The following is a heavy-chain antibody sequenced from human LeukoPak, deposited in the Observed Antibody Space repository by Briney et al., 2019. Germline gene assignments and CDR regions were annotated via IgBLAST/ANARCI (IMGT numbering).Heavy chain of an antibody. CDR3: TRGEEAFDY. CDR1: GFTFSSYW. CDR2: INQDGSQK. Sequence: PGGSLRLSCAAPGFTFSSYWMTWVRQAPGKGLEWVANINQDGSQKYYVDSVKGRFTISRDNAKQSLYLQMSSLRAEDTTVYYCTRGEEAFDYWGQGTLVTVSS. J-gene: IGHJ4*02. V-gene: IGHV3-7*04.